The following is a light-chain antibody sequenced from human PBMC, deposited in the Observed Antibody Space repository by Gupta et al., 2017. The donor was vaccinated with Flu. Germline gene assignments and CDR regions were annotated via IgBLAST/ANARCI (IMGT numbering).Light chain of an antibody. CDR1: QGISTY. CDR3: QQVKSFPLT. CDR2: AAS. V-gene: IGKV1-9*01. J-gene: IGKJ4*01. Sequence: DIHLTQSPSFLSASVGDRVNITCRASQGISTYLAWCHQKPGKAPKLLIYAASTLQGGVPPRFSGSGYGREFTLTISSLQPEDFGTYYCQQVKSFPLTFGGGTKIEIK.